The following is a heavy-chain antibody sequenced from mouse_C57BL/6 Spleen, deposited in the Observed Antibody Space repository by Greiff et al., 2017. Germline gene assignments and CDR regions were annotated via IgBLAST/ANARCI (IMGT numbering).Heavy chain of an antibody. CDR3: TTRDSSFYYFDY. CDR2: IDPEDGDT. Sequence: EVQLQQSGAELVRPGASVKLSCTASGFNIKDDYMHWVKQRPEQGLEWIGWIDPEDGDTEYASKFQGKATITADTSSNTAYLQLSSLTSEDTAVYYCTTRDSSFYYFDYWGQGTTLTVSS. CDR1: GFNIKDDY. J-gene: IGHJ2*01. D-gene: IGHD1-1*01. V-gene: IGHV14-4*01.